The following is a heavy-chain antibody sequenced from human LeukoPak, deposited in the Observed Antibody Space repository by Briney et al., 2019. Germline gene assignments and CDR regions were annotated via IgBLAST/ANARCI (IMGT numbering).Heavy chain of an antibody. J-gene: IGHJ4*02. CDR1: GFTFSSYA. CDR2: ISYDGSNK. D-gene: IGHD2-15*01. CDR3: ARDGAEGYCSGGSCYSLYY. Sequence: TGRSLRLSCAASGFTFSSYAMHWVRQAPGKGLEWVAVISYDGSNKYYADSVKGRFTISRDNPKNTLYLQMNSLGAEDTAVYYCARDGAEGYCSGGSCYSLYYWGQGTLVTVSS. V-gene: IGHV3-30-3*01.